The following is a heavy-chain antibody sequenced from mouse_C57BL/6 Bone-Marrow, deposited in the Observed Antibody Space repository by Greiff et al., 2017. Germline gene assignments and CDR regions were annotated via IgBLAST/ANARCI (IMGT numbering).Heavy chain of an antibody. D-gene: IGHD1-1*01. CDR2: IHPNSGST. J-gene: IGHJ2*01. CDR3: ARRGRGSSYDFDY. V-gene: IGHV1-64*01. CDR1: GYTFTSYW. Sequence: QVQLQQPGAELVKPGASVKLSCKASGYTFTSYWMHWVKQRPGQGLEWIGMIHPNSGSTNYNEKFKSKATLTVDKSSSTAYMQLSSLTSEDSAVYYCARRGRGSSYDFDYWGQGTTLTVSS.